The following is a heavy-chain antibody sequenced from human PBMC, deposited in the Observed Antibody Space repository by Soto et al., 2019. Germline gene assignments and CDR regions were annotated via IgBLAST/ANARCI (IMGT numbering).Heavy chain of an antibody. V-gene: IGHV3-74*01. CDR1: GFTFTSHS. J-gene: IGHJ4*02. CDR3: TIGYHYFDRSGYYEVDGNNFDN. Sequence: GGSLRLSCAASGFTFTSHSINWVRQAPWKGLEWVAGITPGGSSTTYADSVKGRFTISRDNAKNTLYLQMNSLRAEDTAVYYCTIGYHYFDRSGYYEVDGNNFDNLGQGTLVTVSS. D-gene: IGHD3-22*01. CDR2: ITPGGSST.